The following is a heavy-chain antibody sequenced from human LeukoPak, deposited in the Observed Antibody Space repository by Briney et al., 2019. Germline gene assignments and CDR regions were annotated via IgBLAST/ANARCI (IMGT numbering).Heavy chain of an antibody. CDR1: GGTFSSYA. CDR3: ARAGIAAAGPPSYFDY. V-gene: IGHV1-69*04. CDR2: IIPILGIA. D-gene: IGHD6-13*01. J-gene: IGHJ4*02. Sequence: LVKVSCKASGGTFSSYAISWVRQAPGQGLEWMGRIIPILGIANYAQKFQGRVTITADKSTSTAYMELSSLRSEDTAVYYCARAGIAAAGPPSYFDYWGQGTLVTVSS.